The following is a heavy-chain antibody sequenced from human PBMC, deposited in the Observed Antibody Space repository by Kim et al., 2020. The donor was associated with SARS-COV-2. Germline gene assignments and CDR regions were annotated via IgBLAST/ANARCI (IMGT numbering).Heavy chain of an antibody. J-gene: IGHJ4*02. CDR3: ARGQSGYSSSWAPYYFDY. Sequence: SETLSLTCAVYGGSFSGYYWSWIRQPPGKGLEWIGEINHSGSTNYNPSLKSRVTISVDTSKNQFSLKLSSVTAADTAVYYCARGQSGYSSSWAPYYFDYWGQGTLVTVSS. CDR1: GGSFSGYY. V-gene: IGHV4-34*01. CDR2: INHSGST. D-gene: IGHD6-13*01.